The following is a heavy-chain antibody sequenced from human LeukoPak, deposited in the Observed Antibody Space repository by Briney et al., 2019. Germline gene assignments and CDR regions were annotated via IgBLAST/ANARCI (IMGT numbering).Heavy chain of an antibody. CDR3: ARGRSGRIFDY. CDR1: GGSFSGYY. D-gene: IGHD3-10*01. CDR2: INHSGST. J-gene: IGHJ4*02. V-gene: IGHV4-34*01. Sequence: SETLSLTCAVYGGSFSGYYWSWIRQPPGKGLEWIGEINHSGSTNYNPSLKSRVTISVDTSKNQFSLKLSSVTAADTAVYYCARGRSGRIFDYWGQGTLVTVSS.